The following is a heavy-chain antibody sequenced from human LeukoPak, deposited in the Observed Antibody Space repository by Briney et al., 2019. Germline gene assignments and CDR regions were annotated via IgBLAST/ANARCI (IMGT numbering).Heavy chain of an antibody. J-gene: IGHJ6*02. CDR3: AREEENCYYGMDV. V-gene: IGHV3-53*01. Sequence: GGSLRLSCAASGFTVSSNYMSWVRQAPGKGLEWVSVIYSGGSTYYADSVKGRFTISRDNSKNTLYLQMNSLRAEDTAVYYCAREEENCYYGMDVWGQGTTVTVSS. CDR1: GFTVSSNY. CDR2: IYSGGST.